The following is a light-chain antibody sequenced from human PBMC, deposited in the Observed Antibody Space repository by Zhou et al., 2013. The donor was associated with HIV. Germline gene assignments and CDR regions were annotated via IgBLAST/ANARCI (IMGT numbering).Light chain of an antibody. CDR1: HTVTSN. CDR3: QQYNNWPPLT. J-gene: IGKJ4*01. CDR2: GAS. V-gene: IGKV3-15*01. Sequence: EIVLTQSPGTLSLSPGERATLSCRASHTVTSNYLAWYQHKPGQGPKVLIFGASTRATGIPARFSGSGSGTEFTLTISSLQSEDFAVYYCQQYNNWPPLTFGGGPRW.